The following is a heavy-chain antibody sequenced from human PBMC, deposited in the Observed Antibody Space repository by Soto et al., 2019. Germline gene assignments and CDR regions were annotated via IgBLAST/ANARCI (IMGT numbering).Heavy chain of an antibody. D-gene: IGHD3-22*01. CDR3: AKMGDCSGYGFFDY. CDR2: ITGSGDRT. J-gene: IGHJ4*02. V-gene: IGHV3-23*01. Sequence: EVQLLESGGGLVQPGGSLRLSCAVSGFTFSSHGKSWVRQAPGKGLEWVSSITGSGDRTYYADSVKGRFTISRDNNKNAGDRQMNSLRVEDTAVYYCAKMGDCSGYGFFDYWGQGSLVTVSS. CDR1: GFTFSSHG.